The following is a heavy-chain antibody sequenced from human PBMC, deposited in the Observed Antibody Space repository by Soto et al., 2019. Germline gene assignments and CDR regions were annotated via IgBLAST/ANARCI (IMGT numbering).Heavy chain of an antibody. Sequence: GGSLRLSCAASGFTFSNAWMSWVGQAPGKGLEWVGRIKSKNDGGTTDYAAPVKGRFTISRDDSKNTLYLQMNSLKTEDTAVYYCTGETGPDTYYYDSSGYLNFDYWGQGTLVTVSS. J-gene: IGHJ4*02. CDR3: TGETGPDTYYYDSSGYLNFDY. CDR1: GFTFSNAW. V-gene: IGHV3-15*01. D-gene: IGHD3-22*01. CDR2: IKSKNDGGTT.